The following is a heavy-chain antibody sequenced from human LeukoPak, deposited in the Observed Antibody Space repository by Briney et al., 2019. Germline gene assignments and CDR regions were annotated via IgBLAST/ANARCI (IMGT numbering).Heavy chain of an antibody. Sequence: GRSLRLSCAASGFTFDDYAMHWVRQAPGKGLEWVSGISWNSGSIGYADSVKGRFTISRDNAKNSLYLQMNSLRAEDTALYYCAKSEGYYYDSSGYKNYFDYWGQGTLVTVSS. CDR3: AKSEGYYYDSSGYKNYFDY. D-gene: IGHD3-22*01. V-gene: IGHV3-9*01. J-gene: IGHJ4*02. CDR1: GFTFDDYA. CDR2: ISWNSGSI.